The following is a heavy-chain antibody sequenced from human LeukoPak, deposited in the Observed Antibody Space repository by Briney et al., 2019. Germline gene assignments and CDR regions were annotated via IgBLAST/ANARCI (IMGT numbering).Heavy chain of an antibody. Sequence: SETLSLTCAVYGGSFSGYYWSWIRQPPGKGLEWIGEINHSGSTNYNPSLKSRVTIPVDTSKNQFSLKLSSVTAADTAVYYCARVIDYDSSGYPGIDYWGQGTLVTVSS. J-gene: IGHJ4*02. CDR2: INHSGST. V-gene: IGHV4-34*01. CDR1: GGSFSGYY. D-gene: IGHD3-22*01. CDR3: ARVIDYDSSGYPGIDY.